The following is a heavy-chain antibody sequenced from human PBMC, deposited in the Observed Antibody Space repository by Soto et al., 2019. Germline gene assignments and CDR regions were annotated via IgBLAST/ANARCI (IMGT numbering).Heavy chain of an antibody. CDR1: GYTFTSYG. J-gene: IGHJ5*02. CDR3: ARGFELLDYYDSSGDWFDP. CDR2: ISAYNGNT. D-gene: IGHD3-22*01. Sequence: ASVKVSCKASGYTFTSYGISWVRQAPGQGLEWMGWISAYNGNTNYAQKLQGRVTMTTDTSTSAAYMELRSLRSDDTAVYYCARGFELLDYYDSSGDWFDPWGQGTLVTVSS. V-gene: IGHV1-18*01.